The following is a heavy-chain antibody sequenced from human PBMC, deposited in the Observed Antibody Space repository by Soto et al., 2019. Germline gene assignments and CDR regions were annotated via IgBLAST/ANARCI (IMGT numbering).Heavy chain of an antibody. CDR2: IKEDGSEK. J-gene: IGHJ6*02. Sequence: PGGSRRLSCAASGFTFSNSWMSWVRQAPGKGLEWVANIKEDGSEKDYVDPVKGRFTITRDNAKNSLYLQMNNLRAEDTAVYFCTRKRFGMDVWGQGTTVTVSS. V-gene: IGHV3-7*03. CDR3: TRKRFGMDV. CDR1: GFTFSNSW.